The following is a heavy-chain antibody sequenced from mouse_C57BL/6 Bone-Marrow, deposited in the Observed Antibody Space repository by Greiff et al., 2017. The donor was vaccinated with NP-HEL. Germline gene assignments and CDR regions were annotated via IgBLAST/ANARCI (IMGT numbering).Heavy chain of an antibody. J-gene: IGHJ4*01. V-gene: IGHV14-4*01. CDR2: IDPENGDT. Sequence: VQLQQSGAELVRPGASVKLSCTASGFNIKDDYMHWVKQRPEQGLEWIGWIDPENGDTEYASKFQGKATITADTSSNTAYLHLSSLTSEDTAVYFYTPFSYAMDYWGQGTSVTVSS. CDR3: TPFSYAMDY. CDR1: GFNIKDDY.